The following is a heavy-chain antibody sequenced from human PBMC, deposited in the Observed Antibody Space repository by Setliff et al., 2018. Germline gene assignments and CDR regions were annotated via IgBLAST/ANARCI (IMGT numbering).Heavy chain of an antibody. D-gene: IGHD5-18*01. CDR2: IIPIFGTT. J-gene: IGHJ4*02. Sequence: SVKVSCKASGGTFSNYDISWVRQAPGQGLEWMGGIIPIFGTTNYAQRFQGRVTITTDESTSTVYMELSSLRSDDTAVYYCARAPLESGYYYGQGHYFDYWGQGTLVTVSS. CDR1: GGTFSNYD. CDR3: ARAPLESGYYYGQGHYFDY. V-gene: IGHV1-69*05.